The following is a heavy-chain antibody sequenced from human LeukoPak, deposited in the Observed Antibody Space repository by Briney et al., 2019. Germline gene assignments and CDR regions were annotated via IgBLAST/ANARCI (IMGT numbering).Heavy chain of an antibody. CDR3: ARVYSSSSDDY. CDR2: IYYSGST. D-gene: IGHD6-6*01. Sequence: SETLSLTCTVSGGYMSSFYLTWIRQPPGKGLEWIGYIYYSGSTRYNPSLKSRVTISLDTSKNQFSLKLSSVTAADTAVYYCARVYSSSSDDYWGQGTLVTVSS. J-gene: IGHJ4*02. V-gene: IGHV4-59*01. CDR1: GGYMSSFY.